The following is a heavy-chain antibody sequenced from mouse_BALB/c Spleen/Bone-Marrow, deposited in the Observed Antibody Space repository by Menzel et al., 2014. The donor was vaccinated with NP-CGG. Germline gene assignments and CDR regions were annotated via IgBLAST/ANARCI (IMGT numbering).Heavy chain of an antibody. J-gene: IGHJ2*01. CDR3: ARGGTSIDY. D-gene: IGHD3-3*01. CDR1: GYAFSIYW. CDR2: IYPGDDDT. V-gene: IGHV1-80*01. Sequence: QVQLQQSGAELVRPGSSVKISCKASGYAFSIYWMNWVKQRPGQGLEWIGQIYPGDDDTDYNGKFKGKATLTADRSSSXAYMQLNSLTSEDSAVYFCARGGTSIDYWGQGTTLKVSS.